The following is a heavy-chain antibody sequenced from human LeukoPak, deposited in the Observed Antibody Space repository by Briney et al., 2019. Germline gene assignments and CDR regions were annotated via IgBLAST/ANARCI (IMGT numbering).Heavy chain of an antibody. Sequence: GGSLRLSCAASGFTFSSYGMHWVRQAPGRGLEWVAFIRYDGSNKYYADSVKGRFTISRDNSKNTLYLQMNSLRAEDTAVYYWGKFYVFGGGPKGIPEGGGQGTLVTVSS. D-gene: IGHD3-16*01. V-gene: IGHV3-30*02. J-gene: IGHJ4*02. CDR3: GKFYVFGGGPKGIPEG. CDR1: GFTFSSYG. CDR2: IRYDGSNK.